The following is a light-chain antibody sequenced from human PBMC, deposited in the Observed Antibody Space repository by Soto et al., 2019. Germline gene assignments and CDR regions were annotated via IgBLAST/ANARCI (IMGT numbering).Light chain of an antibody. CDR2: DAS. CDR1: QSVSYW. CDR3: QQYDDLPRT. J-gene: IGKJ1*01. Sequence: DIQMTQSPSTLSASVGDRVTITCRASQSVSYWLAWCQQKPGKAPKLLIYDASDLQTGVPSRFSGSGSGTEFTLTISSLQPDDFATYYCQQYDDLPRTFGQGTKVQIK. V-gene: IGKV1-5*01.